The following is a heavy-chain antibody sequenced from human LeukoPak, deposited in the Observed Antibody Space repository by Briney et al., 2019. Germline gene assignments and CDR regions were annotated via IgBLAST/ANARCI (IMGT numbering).Heavy chain of an antibody. D-gene: IGHD4-23*01. CDR1: GYTFTSYA. Sequence: ASVKVSCKASGYTFTSYAMHWVRQAPGQRLEWMGWISAYNGNTNYAQKLQGRVTMTTDTSTSTAYMELRSLRSDDTAVYYCARGTKWGGNVHFDYWGQGTLVTVSS. CDR3: ARGTKWGGNVHFDY. J-gene: IGHJ4*02. V-gene: IGHV1-18*01. CDR2: ISAYNGNT.